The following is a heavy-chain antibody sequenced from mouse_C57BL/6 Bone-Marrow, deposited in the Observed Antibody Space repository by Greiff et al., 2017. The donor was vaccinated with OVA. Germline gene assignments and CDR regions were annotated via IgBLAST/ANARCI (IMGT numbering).Heavy chain of an antibody. V-gene: IGHV1-15*01. CDR3: TRAGTGY. J-gene: IGHJ2*01. CDR2: IDPETGGT. D-gene: IGHD4-1*01. Sequence: QVQLKQSGAELVRPGASVTLSCKASGYTFTDYEMHWVKQTPVHGLEWIGAIDPETGGTAYNQKFQGKSILTADKSSSTAYMELRSLTSEDSAVYYCTRAGTGYWGQGTTLTVSS. CDR1: GYTFTDYE.